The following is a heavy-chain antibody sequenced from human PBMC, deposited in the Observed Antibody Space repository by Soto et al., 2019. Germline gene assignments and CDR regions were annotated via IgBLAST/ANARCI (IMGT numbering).Heavy chain of an antibody. V-gene: IGHV1-69*13. CDR3: ARGRGGGKHYYGMDV. CDR1: GGTFSSYA. CDR2: IIPIFGTA. D-gene: IGHD2-15*01. Sequence: ASVKVSCKASGGTFSSYAISWVRQAPGQGLEWMGGIIPIFGTANYAQKFQGRVTITADESTSTAYMELSSLRSEDTAVYYCARGRGGGKHYYGMDVWGQGTTVTVSS. J-gene: IGHJ6*02.